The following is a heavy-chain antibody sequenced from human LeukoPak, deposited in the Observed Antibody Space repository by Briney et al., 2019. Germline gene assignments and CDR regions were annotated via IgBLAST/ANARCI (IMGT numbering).Heavy chain of an antibody. V-gene: IGHV1-69*13. J-gene: IGHJ4*02. CDR2: IIPIFGTA. Sequence: ASVKVSCKASGGTFSSYAISWVRQAPGQGLEWMGGIIPIFGTANYAQKFQGRVTITADESTSTAYMELRSLRSDDTAVYYCASTYYYDSSGYNYFDYWGQGTLVTVSS. CDR1: GGTFSSYA. D-gene: IGHD3-22*01. CDR3: ASTYYYDSSGYNYFDY.